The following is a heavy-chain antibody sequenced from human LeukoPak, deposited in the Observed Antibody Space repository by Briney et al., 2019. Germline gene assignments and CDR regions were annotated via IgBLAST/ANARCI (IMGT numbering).Heavy chain of an antibody. CDR3: AGQVGYYVQH. D-gene: IGHD2-15*01. J-gene: IGHJ1*01. V-gene: IGHV4-38-2*02. CDR2: IYYSGST. CDR1: GYSISSGYY. Sequence: SETLSLTCSVSGYSISSGYYWGWIRQPPGKGLEWIGYIYYSGSTNYNPSLKSRVTISVDTSKNQFSLKLSSVTAADTAVYYCAGQVGYYVQHWGQGTLVTVSS.